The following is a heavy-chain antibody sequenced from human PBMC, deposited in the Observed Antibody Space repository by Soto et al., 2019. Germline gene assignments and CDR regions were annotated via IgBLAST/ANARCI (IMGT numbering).Heavy chain of an antibody. J-gene: IGHJ6*02. CDR3: AREDMIRTFYYGMDV. V-gene: IGHV4-31*03. D-gene: IGHD3-16*01. Sequence: QVQLQESGPGLVKPSQTLSLTCTVSGGSISSGDYYWSWIRQHPGKGLEWIGYIYYSGNTYYNPSLKSRVTISVDTSKNQFSLKLSSVTAADTAVYYCAREDMIRTFYYGMDVWGQGTTVTVSS. CDR1: GGSISSGDYY. CDR2: IYYSGNT.